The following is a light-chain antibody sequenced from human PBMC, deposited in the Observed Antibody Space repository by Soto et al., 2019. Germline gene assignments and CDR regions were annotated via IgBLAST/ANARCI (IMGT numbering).Light chain of an antibody. V-gene: IGLV1-40*01. CDR2: GNS. J-gene: IGLJ2*01. CDR3: QSYDSSLSGSVV. Sequence: QSVLTQPPSVSGAPGQRVTISCTGSNSNIGAGYDIHWYQQLPGTAPKLLIYGNSNRPSGVPDRFSGSKSGTSASLAITGLQAEDEADYYCQSYDSSLSGSVVFGGGTKLTVL. CDR1: NSNIGAGYD.